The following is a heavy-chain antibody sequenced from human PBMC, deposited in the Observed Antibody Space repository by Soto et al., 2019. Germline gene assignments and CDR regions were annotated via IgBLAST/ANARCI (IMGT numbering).Heavy chain of an antibody. CDR2: ISYDGSNK. D-gene: IGHD3-3*01. J-gene: IGHJ4*02. V-gene: IGHV3-30*18. CDR3: AKDLLEWLGSFDY. CDR1: GFTFSSYG. Sequence: PGGSLRLSCAASGFTFSSYGMHWVRQAPGKGLEWVAVISYDGSNKYYADSVKGRFTISRDNSKNTLYLQMNSLRAEDTAVYYCAKDLLEWLGSFDYWGQGTLVTVSS.